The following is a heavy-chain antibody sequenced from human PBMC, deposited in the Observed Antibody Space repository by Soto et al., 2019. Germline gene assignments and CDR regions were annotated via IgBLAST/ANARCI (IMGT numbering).Heavy chain of an antibody. D-gene: IGHD3-10*01. CDR3: ARGGGYGSGSYYPHYFDY. J-gene: IGHJ4*02. CDR2: INPSGGST. V-gene: IGHV1-46*03. Sequence: QVQLVQSGAEVKKPGASVKVSCKASGYTFTSYYMHWVRQAPGQGLEWMGIINPSGGSTSYAQKFQGGVTMTRETATGTVYMELSSLRSEDTAVYYCARGGGYGSGSYYPHYFDYWGQGTLVTVSS. CDR1: GYTFTSYY.